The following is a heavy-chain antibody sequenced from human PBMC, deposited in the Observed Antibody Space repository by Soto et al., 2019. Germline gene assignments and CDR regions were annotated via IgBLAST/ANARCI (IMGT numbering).Heavy chain of an antibody. J-gene: IGHJ6*02. D-gene: IGHD1-26*01. CDR2: ISGSGGST. CDR3: AKDSSPLQFIVGATTYYYVMDG. Sequence: PGGSLRLSCAASGFTFSSYAMSWVRQAPGKGLEWVSAISGSGGSTYYADSVKGRFTISRDNSKNTLYLQMNSLRAEDTAVYYCAKDSSPLQFIVGATTYYYVMDGWGQGTTVTVSS. V-gene: IGHV3-23*01. CDR1: GFTFSSYA.